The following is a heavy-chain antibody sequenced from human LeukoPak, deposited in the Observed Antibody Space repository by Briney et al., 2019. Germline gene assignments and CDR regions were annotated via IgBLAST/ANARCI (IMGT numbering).Heavy chain of an antibody. V-gene: IGHV1-2*02. CDR3: ARDPRYSNYVYYYYYGMDV. Sequence: GASVKVSCKASGYTFTGYHMHWVRQAPGQGLEWMGWINPNSGGTNYAQKFQGRVTMTRDTSISTAYMELSRLRSDDTAVYYCARDPRYSNYVYYYYYGMDVWGQGTTVTVSS. CDR2: INPNSGGT. D-gene: IGHD4-11*01. CDR1: GYTFTGYH. J-gene: IGHJ6*02.